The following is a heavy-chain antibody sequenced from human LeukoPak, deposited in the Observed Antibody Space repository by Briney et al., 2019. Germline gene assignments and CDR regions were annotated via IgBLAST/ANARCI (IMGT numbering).Heavy chain of an antibody. J-gene: IGHJ4*02. CDR1: GFTFSSYS. D-gene: IGHD1-26*01. V-gene: IGHV3-48*01. Sequence: GESLRLSCAASGFTFSSYSMNWVRQAPGKGLEWVSYISSASNTIYYADSVKGRFTISRDNSKNTLYLQMNSLRAEDTAVYYCAKDCCEGELVFGYWGQGTLVAVSS. CDR3: AKDCCEGELVFGY. CDR2: ISSASNTI.